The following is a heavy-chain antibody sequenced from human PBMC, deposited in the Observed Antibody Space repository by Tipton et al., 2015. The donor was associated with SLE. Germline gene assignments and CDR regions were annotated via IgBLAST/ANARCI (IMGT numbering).Heavy chain of an antibody. CDR1: GLSMTTRPW. V-gene: IGHV4-4*02. CDR3: ARGARGNSYGSDEDFDY. D-gene: IGHD5-18*01. Sequence: TLSLTCSVAGLSMTTRPWWTWVRQPPGKGLEWVGEVHHTGGNNYNPSLRSRVTISMDTSKSQFSLRLSSVTTADTAVYYCARGARGNSYGSDEDFDYWGQGTLVTVSS. J-gene: IGHJ4*02. CDR2: VHHTGGN.